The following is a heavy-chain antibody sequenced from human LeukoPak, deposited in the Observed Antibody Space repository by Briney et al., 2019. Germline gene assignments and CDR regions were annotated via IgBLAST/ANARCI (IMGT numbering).Heavy chain of an antibody. J-gene: IGHJ4*02. CDR2: INPSGGST. CDR3: ARGPPDDYGLDY. CDR1: GGTFSSYA. Sequence: ASVKVSCKASGGTFSSYAISWVRQAPGQGLEWMGIINPSGGSTSYAQKFQGRVTMTGDTSTSTVYMELSSLRSEDTAVYYCARGPPDDYGLDYWGQGTLVTVSS. D-gene: IGHD4-17*01. V-gene: IGHV1-46*01.